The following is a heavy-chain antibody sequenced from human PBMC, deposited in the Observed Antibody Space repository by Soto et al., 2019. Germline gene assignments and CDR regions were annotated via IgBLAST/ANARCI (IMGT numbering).Heavy chain of an antibody. V-gene: IGHV3-23*01. J-gene: IGHJ4*02. Sequence: PGGSLRLSCAASGFTFSSYAMSWVRQAPGKGLEWVSAISGCGGSTSYADSVKGRFTISRDNSKNTLYLQMNSLRAEDTAVYYWEKGGLTTVANYFDYWGQGTLVTVSS. CDR3: EKGGLTTVANYFDY. CDR2: ISGCGGST. CDR1: GFTFSSYA. D-gene: IGHD4-17*01.